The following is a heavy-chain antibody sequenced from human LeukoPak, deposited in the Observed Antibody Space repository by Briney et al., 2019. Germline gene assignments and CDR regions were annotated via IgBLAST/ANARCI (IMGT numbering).Heavy chain of an antibody. Sequence: GGSLRLSCAASGFTFCSYAMSWVRQTPGKGLEWVSAISGSGSSTYYADSVKGRFTISRDNSKNTLFLQMNSLRAEDTAPYYCAKSVAIYFYYGPDVWGQGTTVTVSS. CDR1: GFTFCSYA. J-gene: IGHJ6*02. CDR3: AKSVAIYFYYGPDV. V-gene: IGHV3-23*01. CDR2: ISGSGSST. D-gene: IGHD3-3*01.